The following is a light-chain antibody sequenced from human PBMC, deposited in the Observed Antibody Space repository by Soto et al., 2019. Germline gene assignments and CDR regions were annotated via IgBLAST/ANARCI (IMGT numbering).Light chain of an antibody. V-gene: IGKV1-9*01. J-gene: IGKJ4*01. CDR1: QGISQY. CDR3: QKVNSYPFT. CDR2: AAV. Sequence: DIHLTQSPSLLSASVGDRVTITCRASQGISQYVAWYQQKPGKAPKLLIYAAVVLQGGVPSRFSGTGSATEFILTIRGLQPEDFATYFCQKVNSYPFTFGGGTRVDIK.